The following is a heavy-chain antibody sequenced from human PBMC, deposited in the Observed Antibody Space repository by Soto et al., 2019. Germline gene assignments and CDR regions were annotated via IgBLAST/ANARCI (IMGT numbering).Heavy chain of an antibody. D-gene: IGHD6-13*01. V-gene: IGHV3-23*01. Sequence: LRLSCATSGFTFSSYDMNWVRQAPGRGLEWVSSISSSGGATYSTDSVKGRFTISRDNYNNTLYLQMNSLRVEDTAVYYCAKNPAVGPNYFDFWGQGTLVTVSS. CDR3: AKNPAVGPNYFDF. CDR1: GFTFSSYD. CDR2: ISSSGGAT. J-gene: IGHJ4*02.